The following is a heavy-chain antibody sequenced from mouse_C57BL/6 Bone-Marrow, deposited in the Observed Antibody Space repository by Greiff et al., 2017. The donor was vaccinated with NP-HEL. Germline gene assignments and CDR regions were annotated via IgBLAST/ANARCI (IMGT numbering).Heavy chain of an antibody. CDR3: VRQGYDGYYLDY. Sequence: EVHLVESGGGLVQPKGSLKLSCAASGFSFNTYAMNWVRQAPGKGLEWVARIRSKSNNYATYYADSLKDRFTISRDDSESMLYLKMNNLKTEDTAMYYGVRQGYDGYYLDYWGQGTTLTVSS. CDR2: IRSKSNNYAT. J-gene: IGHJ2*01. CDR1: GFSFNTYA. V-gene: IGHV10-1*01. D-gene: IGHD2-3*01.